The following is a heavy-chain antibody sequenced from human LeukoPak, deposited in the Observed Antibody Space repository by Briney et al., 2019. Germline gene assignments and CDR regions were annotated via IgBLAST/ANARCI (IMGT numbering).Heavy chain of an antibody. Sequence: GGSLRLSCEASGVTFSSYVMSWVRQAPGKGPEWVSGISGSGGGTYYADSVKGRFAISRDNSKNTLYLQMNSLRAEDTAVYYCACIVGATALDYWGQGTLVTVSS. D-gene: IGHD1-26*01. CDR1: GVTFSSYV. J-gene: IGHJ4*02. CDR3: ACIVGATALDY. V-gene: IGHV3-23*01. CDR2: ISGSGGGT.